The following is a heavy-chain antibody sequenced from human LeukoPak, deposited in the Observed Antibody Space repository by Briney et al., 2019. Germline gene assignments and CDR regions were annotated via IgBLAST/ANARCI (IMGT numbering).Heavy chain of an antibody. J-gene: IGHJ4*02. CDR1: RFTFSRSA. CDR3: ARDNIAGSGSSD. CDR2: ISYDGIHK. Sequence: GGSQRLSCADSRFTFSRSAMRWVRQAPGKGLEWVAVISYDGIHKYYADSVQGRFTISRDNSKNTLYLQMNSLRVEDTAVYYCARDNIAGSGSSDWGQRTLVTVSS. D-gene: IGHD3-10*01. V-gene: IGHV3-30-3*01.